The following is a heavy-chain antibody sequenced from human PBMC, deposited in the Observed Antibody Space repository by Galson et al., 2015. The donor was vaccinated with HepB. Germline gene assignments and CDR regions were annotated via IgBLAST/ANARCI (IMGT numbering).Heavy chain of an antibody. CDR3: VRDLATAGNNYFDP. Sequence: AILSLTCTVSGASISSYYWSWIRQPPGRGLEWIGYISYSGHTNYNPSLKSRFTISIDTSKNQFSLKLSSVTAADTAVYYCVRDLATAGNNYFDPWGQGTLVTVSS. V-gene: IGHV4-59*01. J-gene: IGHJ5*02. D-gene: IGHD6-25*01. CDR1: GASISSYY. CDR2: ISYSGHT.